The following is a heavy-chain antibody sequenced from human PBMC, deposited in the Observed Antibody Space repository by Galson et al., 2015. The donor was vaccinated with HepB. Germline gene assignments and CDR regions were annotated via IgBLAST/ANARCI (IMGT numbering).Heavy chain of an antibody. V-gene: IGHV3-30*04. D-gene: IGHD6-19*01. CDR3: ARAMAVTGRRGHFDY. CDR2: ISYDGSDK. J-gene: IGHJ4*02. CDR1: GFTFSTYV. Sequence: SLRLSCAVSGFTFSTYVMHWVRQAPGKGLDCVAVISYDGSDKYYTDSVRGRFTISSDNSKNTLYLKMNSLRADDTAVYYCARAMAVTGRRGHFDYWGQGTLVTVSS.